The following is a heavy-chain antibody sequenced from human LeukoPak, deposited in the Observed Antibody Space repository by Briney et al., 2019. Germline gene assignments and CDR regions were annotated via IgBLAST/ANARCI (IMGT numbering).Heavy chain of an antibody. CDR2: MNPNSGNT. J-gene: IGHJ6*02. CDR1: GYTFTSYD. CDR3: ARWERIFDFAWLLDYGMDV. Sequence: GASVKVSCKASGYTFTSYDINWVRQAAGQGLEWMGWMNPNSGNTGYAQKFQGRVTMTRNTSISTAYMELSSLRSEDTAVYYCARWERIFDFAWLLDYGMDVWGQGTTVTVSS. V-gene: IGHV1-8*01. D-gene: IGHD3-9*01.